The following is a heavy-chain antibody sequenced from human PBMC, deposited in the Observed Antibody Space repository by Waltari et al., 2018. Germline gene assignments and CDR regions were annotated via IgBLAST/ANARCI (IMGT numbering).Heavy chain of an antibody. J-gene: IGHJ4*02. D-gene: IGHD6-19*01. CDR2: ISGSGGST. V-gene: IGHV3-23*01. Sequence: EVQLLESGGGLVQPGGALRLSCAASGFTFSSYAMSWVPQATGKGLEWVSAISGSGGSTYYADSVKGRFTISRDNSKNTLYLQMNSLRAEDTAVYYCAKDEDTTVAGTNWGQGTLVTVSS. CDR3: AKDEDTTVAGTN. CDR1: GFTFSSYA.